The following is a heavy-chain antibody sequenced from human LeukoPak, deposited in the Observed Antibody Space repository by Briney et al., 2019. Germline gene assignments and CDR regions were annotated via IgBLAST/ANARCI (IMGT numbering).Heavy chain of an antibody. D-gene: IGHD1-1*01. CDR1: GFTFSSYS. Sequence: GGSLRLSCAASGFTFSSYSMNWVRQAPGKGLEWGSSISSSSSYIYYADSVKGRFTISRDNAKNSLYLQMNSLRAEDTAVYYCARSNWKAGKYYFDYWGQGTLVTVSS. J-gene: IGHJ4*02. CDR3: ARSNWKAGKYYFDY. V-gene: IGHV3-21*01. CDR2: ISSSSSYI.